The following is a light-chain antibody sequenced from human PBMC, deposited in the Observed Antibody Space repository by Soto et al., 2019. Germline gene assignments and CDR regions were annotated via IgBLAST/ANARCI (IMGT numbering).Light chain of an antibody. Sequence: DIPMTQSPSSVSASVGDRVTITCRASQGISSWLAWYQQKPGKAPKLLIYAASSLQSGVPSRFSGSGSGTDFTLXXXXXQPXXXXXXXXXXXXSFPLTFGGGTKVEIK. CDR3: XXXXSFPLT. CDR1: QGISSW. V-gene: IGKV1D-12*01. J-gene: IGKJ4*01. CDR2: AAS.